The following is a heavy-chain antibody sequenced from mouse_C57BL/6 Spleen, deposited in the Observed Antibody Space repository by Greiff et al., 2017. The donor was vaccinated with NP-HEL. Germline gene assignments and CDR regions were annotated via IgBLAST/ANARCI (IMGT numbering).Heavy chain of an antibody. CDR2: IHPNSGST. J-gene: IGHJ2*01. CDR3: ARSGGSSYVNY. D-gene: IGHD1-1*01. Sequence: VKLQQPGAELVKPGASVKLSCKASGYTFTSYWMHWVKQRPGQGLEWIGMIHPNSGSTNYNEKFKSKATLTVDKSSSTAYMQLSSLTSEDSAVYYCARSGGSSYVNYWGQGTALTVSS. V-gene: IGHV1-64*01. CDR1: GYTFTSYW.